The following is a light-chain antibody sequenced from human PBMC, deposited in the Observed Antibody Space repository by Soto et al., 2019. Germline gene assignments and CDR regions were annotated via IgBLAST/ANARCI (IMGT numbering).Light chain of an antibody. CDR1: SGHSSYA. CDR3: QTWGTGIWV. V-gene: IGLV4-69*01. CDR2: LNSDGSH. J-gene: IGLJ3*02. Sequence: QLVLTQSPSASASLGASVKLTCTLSSGHSSYAIAWHQLQPEKGPRYLMKLNSDGSHSKGDGIPDRFSGSSSGAERYLTISSLQSEDEADYYCQTWGTGIWVFGGGTKLTVL.